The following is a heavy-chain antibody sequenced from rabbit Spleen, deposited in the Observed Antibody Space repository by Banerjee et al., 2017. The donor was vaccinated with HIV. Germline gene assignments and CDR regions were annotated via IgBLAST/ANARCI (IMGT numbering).Heavy chain of an antibody. V-gene: IGHV1S40*01. CDR1: GFSFSSSDY. J-gene: IGHJ6*01. D-gene: IGHD8-1*01. CDR3: ARDNGSSFSSYGMDH. Sequence: QSLEESGGGLVQPEGSLALTCKASGFSFSSSDYICWVRQAPGKGLEWISCIAGSSSGFTFHATWAIGRSTIFKISSIMVSLQMASLTAADTVTYFCARDNGSSFSSYGMDHWGPGSLVTVS. CDR2: IAGSSSGFT.